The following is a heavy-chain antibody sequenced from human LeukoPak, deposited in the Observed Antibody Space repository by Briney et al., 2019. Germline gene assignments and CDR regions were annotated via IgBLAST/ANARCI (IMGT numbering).Heavy chain of an antibody. CDR3: GTGTTDS. D-gene: IGHD1-1*01. J-gene: IGHJ4*02. CDR1: GGSISSYY. Sequence: SETLSLTCTVSGGSISSYYWSWIRQPPGKGLEWIGTIYYSGSTYYNPSLKSRVTISVDTSKNQFSLKLSSVTAADTAVYYCGTGTTDSWGQGTLVTVSS. CDR2: IYYSGST. V-gene: IGHV4-59*04.